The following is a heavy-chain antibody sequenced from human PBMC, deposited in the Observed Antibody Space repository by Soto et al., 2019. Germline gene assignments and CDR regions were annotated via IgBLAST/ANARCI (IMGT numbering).Heavy chain of an antibody. CDR1: GGSLSRYY. D-gene: IGHD3-3*01. CDR2: IYYSGST. Sequence: QVQLQESGPGLVKPSETLSLTCTVSGGSLSRYYWSWIRQPPGKGLECIGYIYYSGSTNYKPSLKSRATISVDTAKNQFSLKLSSVSAADTAVYYCARVTSGYRPHFEYWGQGTLVTVSS. V-gene: IGHV4-59*01. J-gene: IGHJ4*02. CDR3: ARVTSGYRPHFEY.